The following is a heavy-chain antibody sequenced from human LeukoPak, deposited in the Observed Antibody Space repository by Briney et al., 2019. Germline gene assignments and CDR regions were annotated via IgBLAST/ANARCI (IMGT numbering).Heavy chain of an antibody. CDR3: AKFQGSSGYFY. D-gene: IGHD3-22*01. J-gene: IGHJ4*02. CDR1: GFTFSSYW. Sequence: GGSLRLSCAASGFTFSSYWMHWVRQAPGKGLVWVSRINSDGSSTSYADSVKGRFTISRDNAKNTLYLQMNSLRAEDTAVYYCAKFQGSSGYFYWGQGTLVTVSS. V-gene: IGHV3-74*01. CDR2: INSDGSST.